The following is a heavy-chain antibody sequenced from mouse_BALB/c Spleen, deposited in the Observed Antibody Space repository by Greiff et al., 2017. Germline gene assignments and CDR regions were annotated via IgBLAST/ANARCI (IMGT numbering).Heavy chain of an antibody. CDR1: GFTFSSYA. D-gene: IGHD2-4*01. CDR3: ARERVEITTDNYFDY. Sequence: EVQVVESGGGLVKPGGSLKLSCAASGFTFSSYAMSWVRQSPEKRLEWVAEISSGGSYTYYPDTVTGRFTISRDNAKNTLYLEMSSLRSEDTAMYYCARERVEITTDNYFDYWGQGTTLTVSS. J-gene: IGHJ2*01. V-gene: IGHV5-9-4*01. CDR2: ISSGGSYT.